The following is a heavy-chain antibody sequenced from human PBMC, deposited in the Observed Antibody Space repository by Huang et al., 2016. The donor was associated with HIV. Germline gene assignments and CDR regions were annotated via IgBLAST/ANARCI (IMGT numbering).Heavy chain of an antibody. CDR3: ARAPAGNDYSLYNYYGLDI. J-gene: IGHJ6*02. Sequence: QGRLQQWGAGLLKPSETLSLTCAVYGGSFSRYYWTWVRQPPGKGLEWIGEISQSGSTNYNAARESRVTISGDTSKNQFSLRLTSGTAADTATYFCARAPAGNDYSLYNYYGLDIWGQGTTVTVSS. CDR1: GGSFSRYY. D-gene: IGHD2-15*01. V-gene: IGHV4-34*01. CDR2: ISQSGST.